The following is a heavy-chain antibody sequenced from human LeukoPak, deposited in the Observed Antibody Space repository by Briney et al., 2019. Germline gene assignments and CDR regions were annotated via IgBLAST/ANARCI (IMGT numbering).Heavy chain of an antibody. CDR1: GFTVSSNY. CDR2: IYSGGST. Sequence: GGSLRLSCAASGFTVSSNYMSWVRQAPGKGLEWVSVIYSGGSTYYADSVKGRFTISRDNSKNTLYLQMNSLRAEDTAVYYCAREYGSGGPNWFDPWGQGTLVTVSS. V-gene: IGHV3-53*01. J-gene: IGHJ5*02. D-gene: IGHD3-10*01. CDR3: AREYGSGGPNWFDP.